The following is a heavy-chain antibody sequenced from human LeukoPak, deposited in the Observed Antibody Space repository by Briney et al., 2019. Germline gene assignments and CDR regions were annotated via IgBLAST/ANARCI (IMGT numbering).Heavy chain of an antibody. D-gene: IGHD2/OR15-2a*01. CDR3: TTFYTRLTDY. V-gene: IGHV3-21*04. CDR2: ITSSSSST. Sequence: GGSLRLSCAASGFTFSAYSMNWVRQAPGQGLEWVSSITSSSSSTYYADSVKGRFTISRDNAKNSLFLQMNSLRAEDTAVYYCTTFYTRLTDYSGRGTLVTVSS. J-gene: IGHJ4*02. CDR1: GFTFSAYS.